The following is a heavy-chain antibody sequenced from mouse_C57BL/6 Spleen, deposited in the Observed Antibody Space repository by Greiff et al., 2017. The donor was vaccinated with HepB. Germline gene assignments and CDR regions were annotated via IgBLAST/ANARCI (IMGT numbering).Heavy chain of an antibody. J-gene: IGHJ4*01. Sequence: QVQLQQSGAELARPGASVKLSCKASGYTFTSYGISWVKQRTGQGLEWIGEIYPRSGNTYYNEKFKGKATLTADKSSSTAYMERRSLTSEDSAVYFGARAEYGYCVRAMDYWGQGTSVTVSS. CDR1: GYTFTSYG. CDR3: ARAEYGYCVRAMDY. D-gene: IGHD2-10*02. CDR2: IYPRSGNT. V-gene: IGHV1-81*01.